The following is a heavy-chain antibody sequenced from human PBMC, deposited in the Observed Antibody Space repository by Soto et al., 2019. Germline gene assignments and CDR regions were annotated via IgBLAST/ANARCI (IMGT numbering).Heavy chain of an antibody. CDR2: ISPNGAAT. D-gene: IGHD3-9*01. CDR3: LNLTDY. Sequence: PWGSLRLSCAASGFIFSSYRMNWVRQAPAKGLEFVAGISPNGAATYYADSVKGRSTISRDNYKNTLYLQMGSLTPDDKAVHAGLNLTDYWG. CDR1: GFIFSSYR. J-gene: IGHJ4*01. V-gene: IGHV3-64D*06.